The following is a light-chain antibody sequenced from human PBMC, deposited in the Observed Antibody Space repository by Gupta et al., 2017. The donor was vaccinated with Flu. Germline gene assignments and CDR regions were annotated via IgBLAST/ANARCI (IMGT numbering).Light chain of an antibody. V-gene: IGKV3-11*01. CDR2: DAS. CDR1: QTVGRI. J-gene: IGKJ5*01. CDR3: QQCENWPMT. Sequence: PATLSVSPGETATLSCRASQTVGRILVWYQQKPGQAPRLLMSDASARATGIPARFGGSRSGTDFTLTISSLEPEDLAVYFCQQCENWPMTFGQGTRLEIK.